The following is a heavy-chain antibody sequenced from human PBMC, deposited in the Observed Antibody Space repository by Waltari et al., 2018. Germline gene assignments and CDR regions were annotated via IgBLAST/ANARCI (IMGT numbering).Heavy chain of an antibody. J-gene: IGHJ6*02. V-gene: IGHV1-69*01. Sequence: QVQLVQSGAEVKKPGSSVKVSCKASGGTFSSYAISWVRQAPGQGLEWMGGIIPIFGTGNYAQKFQGRVTITADESTSTAYIELSSLRFEDTAVYYCARGNYYYYGMDVWGQGTTVTVSS. CDR1: GGTFSSYA. CDR3: ARGNYYYYGMDV. CDR2: IIPIFGTG.